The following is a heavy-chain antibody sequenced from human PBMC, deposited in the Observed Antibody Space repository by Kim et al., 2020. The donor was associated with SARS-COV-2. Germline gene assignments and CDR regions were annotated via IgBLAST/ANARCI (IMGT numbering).Heavy chain of an antibody. CDR3: ARGVHIVVVPAAIRGVPHPRYGMDV. V-gene: IGHV4-34*01. CDR2: INHSGST. D-gene: IGHD2-2*02. Sequence: SETLSLTCAVYGGSFSGYYWSWIRQPPGKGLEWIGEINHSGSTNYNPSLKSRVTISVDTSKNQFSLKLSSVTAADTAVYYCARGVHIVVVPAAIRGVPHPRYGMDVWAKGPRSPSP. CDR1: GGSFSGYY. J-gene: IGHJ6*02.